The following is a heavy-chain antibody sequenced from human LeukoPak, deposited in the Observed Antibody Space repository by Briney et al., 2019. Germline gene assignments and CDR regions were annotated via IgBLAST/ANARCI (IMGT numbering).Heavy chain of an antibody. CDR2: INPNSGGT. J-gene: IGHJ4*02. CDR1: GYTFTGYY. V-gene: IGHV1-2*02. CDR3: ARVKYYDILTGLDY. Sequence: ASVKVSCKASGYTFTGYYMHWVRQAPGQGLEWMGWINPNSGGTNYAQKFQGRVTMTRDTSISTAYMELSRLRSDDTAAYYCARVKYYDILTGLDYWGQGTLVTVSS. D-gene: IGHD3-9*01.